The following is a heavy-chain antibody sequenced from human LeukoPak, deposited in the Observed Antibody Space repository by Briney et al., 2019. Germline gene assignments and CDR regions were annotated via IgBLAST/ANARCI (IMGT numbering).Heavy chain of an antibody. J-gene: IGHJ4*02. CDR3: ARDAYCSGGSCRRRGVFDY. Sequence: PGGSLRLSCAASGFTFSSYGMHWVRQAPGKGLEWVAVISYDGSNKYYADSVKGRFTISRGNSKNTLYLQMNSLRAEDTAVYYCARDAYCSGGSCRRRGVFDYWGQGTLVTVSS. D-gene: IGHD2-15*01. CDR2: ISYDGSNK. CDR1: GFTFSSYG. V-gene: IGHV3-30*19.